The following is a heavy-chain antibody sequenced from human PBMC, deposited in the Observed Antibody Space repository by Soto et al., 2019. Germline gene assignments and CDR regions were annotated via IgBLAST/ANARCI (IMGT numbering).Heavy chain of an antibody. V-gene: IGHV3-33*01. CDR3: ARRAGYQLMGDGGWFDP. CDR1: GFSFTNHG. Sequence: QVQLVESGGGVVQPGRSLRLSCAASGFSFTNHGMHWVRQTPGKGLEWVAVIWYDGSNKYYADSVKGRFTISRDTSKNTLYLQMNSLRAEGTAVYYCARRAGYQLMGDGGWFDPWGQGTLVTVSS. J-gene: IGHJ5*02. CDR2: IWYDGSNK. D-gene: IGHD2-2*01.